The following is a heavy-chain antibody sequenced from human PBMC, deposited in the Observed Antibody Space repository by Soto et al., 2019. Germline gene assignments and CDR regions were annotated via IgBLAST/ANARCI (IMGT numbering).Heavy chain of an antibody. D-gene: IGHD1-1*01. CDR1: GFSFSTYS. CDR2: IRRSGDYT. V-gene: IGHV3-21*01. Sequence: EVQLVESGGGLVMPGGSLRLSCIASGFSFSTYSMNWVRQAPGKGLEWVSSIRRSGDYTYYADSLKGRFTISRDNAKNSLSLQMISQRAEDTAVYYCASSTSLGGMDVWGQGSTVTVSS. J-gene: IGHJ6*02. CDR3: ASSTSLGGMDV.